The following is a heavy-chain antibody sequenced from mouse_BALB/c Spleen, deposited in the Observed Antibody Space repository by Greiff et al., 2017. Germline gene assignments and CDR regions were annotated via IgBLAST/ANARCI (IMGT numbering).Heavy chain of an antibody. Sequence: VKLQESGAELVRPGASVTLSCKASGYTFTDYEMHWVKQTPVHGLEWIGAIDPETGGTAYNQKFKGKATLTADKSSSTAYMELRSLTSEDSAVYYCTRDGSSHWYFDVWGAGTTVTVSS. CDR3: TRDGSSHWYFDV. D-gene: IGHD1-1*01. CDR1: GYTFTDYE. CDR2: IDPETGGT. J-gene: IGHJ1*01. V-gene: IGHV1-15*01.